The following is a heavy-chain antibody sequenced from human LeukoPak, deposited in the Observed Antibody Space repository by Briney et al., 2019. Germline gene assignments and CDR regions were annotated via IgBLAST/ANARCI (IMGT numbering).Heavy chain of an antibody. CDR1: GFTFSDHY. D-gene: IGHD6-19*01. V-gene: IGHV3-11*04. J-gene: IGHJ4*02. CDR2: ISSSGILI. CDR3: AKVSGSGWHFDH. Sequence: GGSLRLSCAASGFTFSDHYMDWVRQAPGKGLEWVSFISSSGILIYYADSVKGRFTISRDNGKNSLFLQMDSLRVEDTAVYYCAKVSGSGWHFDHWGQGTLVTVSS.